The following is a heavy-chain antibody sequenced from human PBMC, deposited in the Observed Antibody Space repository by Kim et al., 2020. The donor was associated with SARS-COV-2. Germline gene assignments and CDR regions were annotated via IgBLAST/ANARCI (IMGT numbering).Heavy chain of an antibody. V-gene: IGHV3-30*04. D-gene: IGHD5-18*01. CDR2: ISYDGSNK. CDR3: ARGGGYSYGYSQRLTYYYGMDV. Sequence: GGSLRLSCAASGFTFSSYAMHWVRQAPGKGLEWVAVISYDGSNKYYADSVKGRFTISRDNSKNTLYLQMNSLRAEDTAVYYCARGGGYSYGYSQRLTYYYGMDVWGQGTTVTVAS. J-gene: IGHJ6*02. CDR1: GFTFSSYA.